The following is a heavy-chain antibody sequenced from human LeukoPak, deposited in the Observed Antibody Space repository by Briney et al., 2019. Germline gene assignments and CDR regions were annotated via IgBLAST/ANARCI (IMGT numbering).Heavy chain of an antibody. CDR2: INPNSGGT. CDR1: GYTFTGHY. CDR3: ARSAYYYDSSGYNDY. J-gene: IGHJ4*02. V-gene: IGHV1-2*02. Sequence: GASVKVSCKASGYTFTGHYMHWVRQAPGQGLEWMGWINPNSGGTNYAQKFQGRVTMTRDTSISTAYMELSRLRSDDTAVYYCARSAYYYDSSGYNDYWGQGTLVTVSS. D-gene: IGHD3-22*01.